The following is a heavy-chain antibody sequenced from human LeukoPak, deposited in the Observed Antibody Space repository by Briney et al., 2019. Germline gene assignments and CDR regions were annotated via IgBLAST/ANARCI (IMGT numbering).Heavy chain of an antibody. V-gene: IGHV3-23*01. J-gene: IGHJ6*03. CDR3: ARQPYSYYYLDV. D-gene: IGHD2-21*01. CDR1: GFAFNNDA. Sequence: PGGSLRLSCAASGFAFNNDAMTWVRQAPGKGLEWVSTIVGDSTIEYYADSVRGRFSISSDNSKTMLFLHMNSLRAEDTAIYYCARQPYSYYYLDVWGKGTTVTVSS. CDR2: IVGDSTIE.